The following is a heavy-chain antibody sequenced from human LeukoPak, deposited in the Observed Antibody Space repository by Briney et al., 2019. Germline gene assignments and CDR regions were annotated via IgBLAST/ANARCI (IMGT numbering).Heavy chain of an antibody. V-gene: IGHV1-2*02. J-gene: IGHJ4*02. CDR3: ARETYYSSGNVYNRIDY. CDR2: INPNSGGT. Sequence: ASVKVSCKASGYTFTGSYMHWVRQAPGQGLEWMGWINPNSGGTNYAQKFQGRVTMTRDTSISTAYMELSRLTSDDTAVYFCARETYYSSGNVYNRIDYWGQGTLVTVSS. D-gene: IGHD3-10*01. CDR1: GYTFTGSY.